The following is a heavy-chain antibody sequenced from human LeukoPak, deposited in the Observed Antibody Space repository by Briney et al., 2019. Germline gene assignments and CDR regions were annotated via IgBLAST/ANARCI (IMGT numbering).Heavy chain of an antibody. Sequence: GGSLRLSCAASGFTVSSNYMSWVRQAPGKGLEWVSVIYSGGSTYYADSVKGRFTISRDNSKNTLYLQMISLRDEDTAVYYCARGYYGSGRYFDDWGQGTLVTVSS. CDR1: GFTVSSNY. J-gene: IGHJ4*02. D-gene: IGHD3-10*01. V-gene: IGHV3-53*05. CDR3: ARGYYGSGRYFDD. CDR2: IYSGGST.